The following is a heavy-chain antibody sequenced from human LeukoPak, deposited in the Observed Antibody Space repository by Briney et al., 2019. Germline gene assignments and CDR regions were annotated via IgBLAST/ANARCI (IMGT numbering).Heavy chain of an antibody. CDR1: GYTFTTYG. V-gene: IGHV1-18*01. D-gene: IGHD3-22*01. Sequence: ASVKVPCKASGYTFTTYGITWVRQAPGQGLEWMGWISAYNGNTNYAQKFQGRVTMTIDTSTSTAYMELRSLKSDDTAVYYCARVWVYYYDSSGYSDFDYWGQGTLVTVSS. CDR3: ARVWVYYYDSSGYSDFDY. CDR2: ISAYNGNT. J-gene: IGHJ4*02.